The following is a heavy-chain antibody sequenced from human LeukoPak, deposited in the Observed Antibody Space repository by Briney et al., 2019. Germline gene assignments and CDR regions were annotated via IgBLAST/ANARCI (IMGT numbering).Heavy chain of an antibody. CDR2: TYYRSKWYN. CDR3: ARRGSRAYSYAMDV. D-gene: IGHD3-10*01. Sequence: SQTLSLTCPISGDNVSSNSTTWNWIRQSPSRGLEWLGRTYYRSKWYNDYAVSVKSRITINPDTSKNQFSLQLNSVTPEDTAVYYCARRGSRAYSYAMDVWGQGTTVTVSS. J-gene: IGHJ6*02. CDR1: GDNVSSNSTT. V-gene: IGHV6-1*01.